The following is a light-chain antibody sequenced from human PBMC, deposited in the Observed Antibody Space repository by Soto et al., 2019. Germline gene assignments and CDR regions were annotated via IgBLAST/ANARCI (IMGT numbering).Light chain of an antibody. V-gene: IGLV2-14*01. J-gene: IGLJ3*02. Sequence: QSVLTQPASVSGSPGQSITISCTGTSSDVGGYDYVSWYKQHPGKAPKLMIYEVSYRPSGVSSRFSGSKSGNTASLTISGLQTEDEADYYCTSYSRGSTRWVFGGGTKVTVL. CDR2: EVS. CDR3: TSYSRGSTRWV. CDR1: SSDVGGYDY.